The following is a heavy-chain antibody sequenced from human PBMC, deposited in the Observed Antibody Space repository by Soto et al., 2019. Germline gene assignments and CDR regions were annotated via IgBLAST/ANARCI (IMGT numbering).Heavy chain of an antibody. D-gene: IGHD4-17*01. V-gene: IGHV1-46*01. CDR1: GYTFTSYC. Sequence: QVQLVQSGAEVKKPGASVKVSCKASGYTFTSYCIHWVRQAPGQGLEWMGIINPSGGSTNYAQNFQGRVTMTWDTSMSTVYMELSSLRSEDTAIYYCARVKVTILYYYAMDVWGQGTTVSVSS. CDR3: ARVKVTILYYYAMDV. J-gene: IGHJ6*02. CDR2: INPSGGST.